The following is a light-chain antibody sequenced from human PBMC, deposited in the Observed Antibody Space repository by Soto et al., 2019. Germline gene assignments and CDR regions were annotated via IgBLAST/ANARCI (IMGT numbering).Light chain of an antibody. Sequence: SALTQPASVSGSPGQSITISCTGTSSDVGGYNYVSWYQQHPGKAPKLMIYDVSNRPSGVSNRFSGSKSGNTASLTISGLQAEDEADYYCISYTSSSTHVVFGGGTKLTAL. J-gene: IGLJ2*01. CDR3: ISYTSSSTHVV. V-gene: IGLV2-14*01. CDR1: SSDVGGYNY. CDR2: DVS.